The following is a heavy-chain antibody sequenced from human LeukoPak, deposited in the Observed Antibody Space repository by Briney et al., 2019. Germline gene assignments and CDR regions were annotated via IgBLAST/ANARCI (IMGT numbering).Heavy chain of an antibody. V-gene: IGHV1-8*03. CDR1: GYTFTSYD. D-gene: IGHD3-9*01. Sequence: ASVKVSCKASGYTFTSYDINWVRQATGQGLEWMGWMNPNSGNTGYAQKFQGRVTITRNTSISTAYMEPSSLRSEDTAVYYCARAGAYYDILTGWYNWFDPWGQGTLVTVSS. CDR3: ARAGAYYDILTGWYNWFDP. CDR2: MNPNSGNT. J-gene: IGHJ5*02.